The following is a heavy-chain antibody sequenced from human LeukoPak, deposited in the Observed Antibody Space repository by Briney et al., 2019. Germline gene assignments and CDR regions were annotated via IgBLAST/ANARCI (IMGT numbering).Heavy chain of an antibody. CDR2: INPNSGGT. D-gene: IGHD6-13*01. CDR3: ATEGSGAAAGTGAFDI. Sequence: ASVKVSCKASGYTFTGYYMHWVRQAPGQGLEWMGWINPNSGGTNYAQKLQGRVTMTTDTSTSTAYMELRSLRSEDTAVYYCATEGSGAAAGTGAFDIWGQGTMVTVSS. V-gene: IGHV1-2*02. CDR1: GYTFTGYY. J-gene: IGHJ3*02.